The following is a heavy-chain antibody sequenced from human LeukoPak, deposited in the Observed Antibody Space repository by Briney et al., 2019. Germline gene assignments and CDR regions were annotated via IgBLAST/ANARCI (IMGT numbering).Heavy chain of an antibody. V-gene: IGHV4-61*08. CDR3: ASSVDSSSPVDY. Sequence: PSQTLSLTCTVSGGSISSGGYYWSWIRQPPGKGLEWIGYIYYSGSTNYNPSLKSRVTISVDTSKNQFSLKLSSVTAADTAVYYCASSVDSSSPVDYWGQGTLVTVSS. CDR2: IYYSGST. CDR1: GGSISSGGYY. D-gene: IGHD3-22*01. J-gene: IGHJ4*02.